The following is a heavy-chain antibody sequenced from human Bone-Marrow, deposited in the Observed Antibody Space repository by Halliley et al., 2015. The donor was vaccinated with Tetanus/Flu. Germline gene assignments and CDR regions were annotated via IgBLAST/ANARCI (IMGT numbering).Heavy chain of an antibody. Sequence: LRLSCTVSGGSITNSGYYWGWIRQPPGKGLEWIGNLYYLGNTYYNPSLKSRVTISVDTSRNQFSLKPNSVSAADTAVYYCARFDYSNFCFDYWGQGTLVTVSS. D-gene: IGHD4-4*01. CDR3: ARFDYSNFCFDY. V-gene: IGHV4-39*01. J-gene: IGHJ4*02. CDR2: LYYLGNT. CDR1: GGSITNSGYY.